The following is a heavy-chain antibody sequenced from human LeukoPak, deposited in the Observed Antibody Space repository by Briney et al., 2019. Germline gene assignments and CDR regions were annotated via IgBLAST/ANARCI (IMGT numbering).Heavy chain of an antibody. J-gene: IGHJ4*02. V-gene: IGHV4-39*01. CDR3: ARGLPLIPWFDY. Sequence: SETLSLTCTVSGGSISSSSYYWGWIRQPPGKGLEWIGSIHYSGSTYYNPSLKSRVTISVDTSKNQFSMKLSSVTAADSAVYYCARGLPLIPWFDYWGQGTLVTVSS. D-gene: IGHD5-12*01. CDR1: GGSISSSSYY. CDR2: IHYSGST.